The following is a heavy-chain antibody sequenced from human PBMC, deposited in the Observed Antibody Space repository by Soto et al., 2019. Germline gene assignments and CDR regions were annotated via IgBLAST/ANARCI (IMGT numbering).Heavy chain of an antibody. J-gene: IGHJ4*02. Sequence: QVQLVESGGGVVQPGRSLRLSCAASGFTFSSYAMHWVRQAPGKGLEWVAVISYDGSNKYYADSVKGRFTISRDNSKNTLYLQMKSLRAEDTAVYYCARDVAIVGATHGDYWGQGTLVTVSS. CDR2: ISYDGSNK. CDR1: GFTFSSYA. CDR3: ARDVAIVGATHGDY. D-gene: IGHD1-26*01. V-gene: IGHV3-30-3*01.